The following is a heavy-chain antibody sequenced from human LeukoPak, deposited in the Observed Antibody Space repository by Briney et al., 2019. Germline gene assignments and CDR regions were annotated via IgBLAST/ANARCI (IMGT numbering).Heavy chain of an antibody. Sequence: PGRSLRLSCAASGFTFSSYGMHWVRQAPGKGLEWVAVIWYDGSNKYYADSVKGRFTISRDNSKNTLYLQMNSLRAEDTAVYYCAKETGEEVRYMDVWGKGTTVTVSS. J-gene: IGHJ6*03. D-gene: IGHD3-10*01. CDR1: GFTFSSYG. V-gene: IGHV3-33*06. CDR2: IWYDGSNK. CDR3: AKETGEEVRYMDV.